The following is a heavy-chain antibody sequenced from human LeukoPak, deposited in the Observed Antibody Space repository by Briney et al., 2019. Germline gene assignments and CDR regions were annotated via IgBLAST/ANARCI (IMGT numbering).Heavy chain of an antibody. J-gene: IGHJ4*02. CDR3: ARTEYSSSWYRDY. D-gene: IGHD6-13*01. CDR1: GGSISSYY. CDR2: IYYSGST. Sequence: SEALSLTCTVSGGSISSYYWSWIRQPPGKGLEWIGSIYYSGSTYYNPSLKSRVTISVDTSKNQFSLKLSSVTAADTAVYYCARTEYSSSWYRDYWGQGTLVTVSS. V-gene: IGHV4-59*05.